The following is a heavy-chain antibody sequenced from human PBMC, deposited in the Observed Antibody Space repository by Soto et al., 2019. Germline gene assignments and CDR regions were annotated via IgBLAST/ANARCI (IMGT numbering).Heavy chain of an antibody. J-gene: IGHJ1*01. Sequence: QVQLVESGGGVVQPGRSLRLSCAASGFTFSSYAMHGVRQAPGKGLEWVAVISYDGSNKYYADSVKGRFTISRDNSKNTLYLQMNSLRAEDTAVYYCARDLVTYSSGWYFHFQHWGQGTLVTVSS. CDR1: GFTFSSYA. D-gene: IGHD6-19*01. V-gene: IGHV3-30-3*01. CDR3: ARDLVTYSSGWYFHFQH. CDR2: ISYDGSNK.